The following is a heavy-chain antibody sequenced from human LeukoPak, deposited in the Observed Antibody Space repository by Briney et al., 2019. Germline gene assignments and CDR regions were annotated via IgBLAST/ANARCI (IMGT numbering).Heavy chain of an antibody. CDR3: ARGDQAFDY. V-gene: IGHV6-1*01. CDR2: TYYRSKWSN. CDR1: GDIDSRNSAV. D-gene: IGHD2-2*01. Sequence: SQTLSLTCAISGDIDSRNSAVWIWLRQSPSRGLEGLGRTYYRSKWSNNYAVSVKSRIIINPDTAENQFSLQLNSVTPEDTAVYYCARGDQAFDYWGQGTLVTVSS. J-gene: IGHJ4*02.